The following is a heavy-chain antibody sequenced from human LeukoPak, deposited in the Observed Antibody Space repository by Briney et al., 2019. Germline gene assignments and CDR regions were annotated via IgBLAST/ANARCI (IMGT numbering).Heavy chain of an antibody. CDR1: GFTFSSYE. CDR3: ARDGGQYYYGSGYAFDI. Sequence: GSLRLSCAASGFTFSSYEMNWVRQAPGKGLEWVSYISSSGSTIYYADSVKGRFTISRDNAKNSLYLQMNSLRAEDTAVYYCARDGGQYYYGSGYAFDIWGQGTMVTVSS. CDR2: ISSSGSTI. D-gene: IGHD3-10*01. V-gene: IGHV3-48*03. J-gene: IGHJ3*02.